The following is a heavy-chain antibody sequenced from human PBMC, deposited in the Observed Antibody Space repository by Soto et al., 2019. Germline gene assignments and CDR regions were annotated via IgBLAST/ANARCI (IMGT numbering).Heavy chain of an antibody. CDR1: GFTFSSYW. D-gene: IGHD3-3*01. J-gene: IGHJ5*02. Sequence: GGSLRLSCAASGFTFSSYWMSWVRQAPGKGLEWVANIKQDGSEKYYVDSVKGRFTISRDNAKNSLYLQMNSLRAEDTAVYYCARDLYYDFWSGSPNWFDPWGQGTLVTVSS. CDR2: IKQDGSEK. CDR3: ARDLYYDFWSGSPNWFDP. V-gene: IGHV3-7*05.